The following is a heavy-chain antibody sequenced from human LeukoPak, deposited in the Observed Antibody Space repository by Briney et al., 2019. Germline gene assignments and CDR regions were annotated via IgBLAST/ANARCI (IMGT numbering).Heavy chain of an antibody. Sequence: GASVKVSCKASGYTFANFGITWERQAPGQGLEWMGWISVYNGNTNYAQNLQGRVTLTTDTSTSTAYMELRSLRSDDTALYYCARTCSSSSCYMVHWGQGTLVTVSS. CDR1: GYTFANFG. CDR2: ISVYNGNT. D-gene: IGHD2-2*02. V-gene: IGHV1-18*01. J-gene: IGHJ4*02. CDR3: ARTCSSSSCYMVH.